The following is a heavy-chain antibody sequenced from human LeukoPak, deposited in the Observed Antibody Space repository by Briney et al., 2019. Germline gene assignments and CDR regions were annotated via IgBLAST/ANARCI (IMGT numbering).Heavy chain of an antibody. J-gene: IGHJ4*02. CDR1: GGSISSGYYY. Sequence: SQTLSLTCIVSGGSISSGYYYWGWIRQPPGKGLEWIGSIYYSGSTYYNPSLKSRVTISVDTSKNQFSLKLSSVTAADTAVYYCARQRKVRFLEWLLSTYFDYWGQGTLVTVSS. CDR3: ARQRKVRFLEWLLSTYFDY. V-gene: IGHV4-39*01. CDR2: IYYSGST. D-gene: IGHD3-3*01.